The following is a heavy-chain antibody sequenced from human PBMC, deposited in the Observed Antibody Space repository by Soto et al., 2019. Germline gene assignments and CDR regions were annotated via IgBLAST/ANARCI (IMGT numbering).Heavy chain of an antibody. J-gene: IGHJ1*01. CDR3: ARGDGDQYDGHGYLGRH. V-gene: IGHV3-74*01. D-gene: IGHD3-16*01. Sequence: EVQLVESGGGLVQPGGSLRLSCAASGFTFSIYWMHWVRQAPGKGLVWVSRMNTDWSRTSYADSRKGRFTISRDDAKSTQYLQMNDLRAEETAGDCGARGDGDQYDGHGYLGRHWGQGTLVTVSS. CDR2: MNTDWSRT. CDR1: GFTFSIYW.